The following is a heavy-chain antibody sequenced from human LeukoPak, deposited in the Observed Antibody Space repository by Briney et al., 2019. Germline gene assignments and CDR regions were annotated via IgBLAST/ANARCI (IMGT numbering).Heavy chain of an antibody. CDR2: ISSSGSTI. Sequence: PGGSLRLSCAASGFTFSSYEMNWVRQAPGKGLEWVSYISSSGSTIYYADSVKGRFTISRDNAKNSLYLQMNSLRAEDTALYYCASSAAPDYAGMDVWGKGTTVTVSS. V-gene: IGHV3-48*03. D-gene: IGHD4-17*01. CDR1: GFTFSSYE. CDR3: ASSAAPDYAGMDV. J-gene: IGHJ6*03.